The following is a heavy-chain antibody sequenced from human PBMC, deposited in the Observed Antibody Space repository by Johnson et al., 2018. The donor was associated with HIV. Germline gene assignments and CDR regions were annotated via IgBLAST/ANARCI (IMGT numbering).Heavy chain of an antibody. Sequence: HVQLVESGGGLVKPGGSLRLSCAVSGVIFSDYYMSWIRQAPGKGLEWVSGVSWNSGSIAYADSVKGRFTISRDNAKNSLYLQMNSLRAEDTAVYYSARADQSKYGGGPFDIWGQGTVVTVST. CDR3: ARADQSKYGGGPFDI. CDR1: GVIFSDYY. D-gene: IGHD3-16*01. CDR2: VSWNSGSI. J-gene: IGHJ3*02. V-gene: IGHV3-11*04.